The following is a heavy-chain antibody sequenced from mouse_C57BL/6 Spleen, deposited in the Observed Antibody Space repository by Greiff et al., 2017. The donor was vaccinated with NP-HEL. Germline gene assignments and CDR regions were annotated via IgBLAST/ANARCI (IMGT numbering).Heavy chain of an antibody. J-gene: IGHJ4*01. V-gene: IGHV1-18*01. CDR1: GYTFTDYN. D-gene: IGHD2-4*01. CDR3: ALYDYEVAMDY. CDR2: INPNNGGT. Sequence: EVQLQQSGPELVKPGASVKISCKASGYTFTDYNMHWVKQSHGKSLEWIGNINPNNGGTIYNQKFKGKATLTVDKSSSTAYMELRSLTSEDTAVYYCALYDYEVAMDYWGQGTSVTVSS.